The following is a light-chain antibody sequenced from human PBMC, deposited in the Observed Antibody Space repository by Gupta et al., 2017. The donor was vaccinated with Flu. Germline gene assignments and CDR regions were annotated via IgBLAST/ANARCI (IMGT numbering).Light chain of an antibody. V-gene: IGKV2-30*01. CDR3: TQRQHCPRT. Sequence: VTVGKPASISCSASQGRLYSDGNTYLNWFQQRPGHSPRRLIHLDSYRDSGVPDRFSGSGSGTDFTLKISRVEAEDVGVYYCTQRQHCPRTFGQGTKVEIK. CDR1: QGRLYSDGNTY. CDR2: LDS. J-gene: IGKJ1*01.